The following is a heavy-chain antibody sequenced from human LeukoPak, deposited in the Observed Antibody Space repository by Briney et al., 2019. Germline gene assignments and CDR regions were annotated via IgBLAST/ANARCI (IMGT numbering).Heavy chain of an antibody. Sequence: ASVKVSCKASGGTFSSYAISWVRQAPGQGLEWMGWISAYNGNTNYAQKLQGRVTITADTSTSTGYMQLRSLRSDDTAVYYCARSGATKYNWFDPWGEGTLVTVSS. V-gene: IGHV1-18*01. CDR1: GGTFSSYA. J-gene: IGHJ5*02. CDR2: ISAYNGNT. CDR3: ARSGATKYNWFDP. D-gene: IGHD1-26*01.